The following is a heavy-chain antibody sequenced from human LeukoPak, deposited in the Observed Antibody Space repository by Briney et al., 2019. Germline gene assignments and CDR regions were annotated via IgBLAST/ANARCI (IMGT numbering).Heavy chain of an antibody. CDR2: ISAYNGNT. Sequence: ASVKVSCKASGYTFTSYGISWVRQAPGQGLEWMGWISAYNGNTNYAQKLQGRVTMTADTSTSTAYMELRSLRSDDTAVYYCAGGLEDSRGWGFDYWDQGTLVTVSS. CDR1: GYTFTSYG. CDR3: AGGLEDSRGWGFDY. V-gene: IGHV1-18*01. D-gene: IGHD6-19*01. J-gene: IGHJ4*02.